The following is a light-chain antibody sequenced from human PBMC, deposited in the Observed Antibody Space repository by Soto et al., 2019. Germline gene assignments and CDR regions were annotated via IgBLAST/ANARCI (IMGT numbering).Light chain of an antibody. CDR2: LNSDGSH. V-gene: IGLV4-69*01. Sequence: QLVLTQSPSASASLGASVKLTCALSSGHSSYAIAWHQQQPEKGPRALMKLNSDGSHTRGDGIPDRFSGSSSGAERYLTIYSIQSEDEADYYCQTWGTGILVFGGGTKLTVL. CDR3: QTWGTGILV. J-gene: IGLJ3*02. CDR1: SGHSSYA.